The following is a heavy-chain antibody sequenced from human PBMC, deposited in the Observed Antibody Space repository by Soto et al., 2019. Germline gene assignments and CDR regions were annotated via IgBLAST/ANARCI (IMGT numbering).Heavy chain of an antibody. Sequence: PWGALILSCTASGFTFTSYSMNWVRQAPGKGLDWLSFISSSSSTIFYADPVRGRFTISRDNAENSLYLQMNSLKDEDTAVYYCARETMYYDFWNAQNNRFDYWGPGILVTVSS. D-gene: IGHD3-3*01. CDR2: ISSSSSTI. CDR1: GFTFTSYS. CDR3: ARETMYYDFWNAQNNRFDY. V-gene: IGHV3-48*02. J-gene: IGHJ4*02.